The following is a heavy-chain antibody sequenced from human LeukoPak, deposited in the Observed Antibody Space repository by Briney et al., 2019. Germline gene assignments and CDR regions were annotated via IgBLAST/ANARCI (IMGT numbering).Heavy chain of an antibody. CDR3: AKDHGLYYGLGSYYRYWYFDL. V-gene: IGHV3-23*01. D-gene: IGHD3-10*01. Sequence: QPGGSLRLSCAASGFTFSSYAMSWVRQAPGKGLEWVSAISGSGGSTYYADSVKGRFTISRDNSKNTLYLQMNSLRAEDTAVYYCAKDHGLYYGLGSYYRYWYFDLWGRGTLVTVSS. CDR2: ISGSGGST. J-gene: IGHJ2*01. CDR1: GFTFSSYA.